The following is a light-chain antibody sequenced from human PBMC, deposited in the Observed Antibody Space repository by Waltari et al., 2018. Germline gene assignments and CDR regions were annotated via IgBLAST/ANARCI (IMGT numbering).Light chain of an antibody. Sequence: AIQLTQSPSSLSASVGDRVTMTCRASQAISRSVAWFQQKTGKVPKLLIFEAYDLEDGVPSRFSGSGSGTRFTLTISILQPEDFSTYYCQHFYSYPSGFGQGTRLEIK. CDR2: EAY. J-gene: IGKJ5*01. CDR1: QAISRS. V-gene: IGKV1-13*02. CDR3: QHFYSYPSG.